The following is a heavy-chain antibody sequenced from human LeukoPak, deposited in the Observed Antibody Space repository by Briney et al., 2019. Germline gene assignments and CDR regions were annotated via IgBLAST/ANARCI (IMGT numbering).Heavy chain of an antibody. CDR3: ARVCTGGDCYPLYYFDY. D-gene: IGHD2-21*02. Sequence: ASVKVSCKASGYTFSGKYLHWVRQAPGQGLEWMGWINPNRGGTNYAQKFQGRVTMTRDTSISTAYMGLSRLRSDDTAVYYCARVCTGGDCYPLYYFDYWGQGTLVTVSS. V-gene: IGHV1-2*02. CDR2: INPNRGGT. J-gene: IGHJ4*02. CDR1: GYTFSGKY.